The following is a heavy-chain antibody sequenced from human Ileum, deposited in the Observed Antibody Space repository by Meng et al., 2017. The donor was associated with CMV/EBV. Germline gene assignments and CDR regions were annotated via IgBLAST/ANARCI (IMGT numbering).Heavy chain of an antibody. CDR1: GFTFSSSW. CDR2: IKCDGSEK. CDR3: VSPVASVTRAITLFGVVMPFDY. D-gene: IGHD3-3*01. V-gene: IGHV3-52*01. J-gene: IGHJ4*02. Sequence: GESLKISCAASGFTFSSSWMHWVCQAPEKGLEWVADIKCDGSEKYYVDSVKGRLTISRDNAKNSLYLQVNSLRAEDMTVYYCVSPVASVTRAITLFGVVMPFDYWGQGTLVTVSS.